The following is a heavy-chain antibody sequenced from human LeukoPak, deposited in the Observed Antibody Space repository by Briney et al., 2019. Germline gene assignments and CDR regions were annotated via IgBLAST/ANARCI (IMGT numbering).Heavy chain of an antibody. J-gene: IGHJ4*02. CDR1: GFTFSSYG. CDR3: AKVKTGIAPGAFDY. CDR2: IRYDGSNK. V-gene: IGHV3-30*02. Sequence: PGGSLRLSCAASGFTFSSYGMHWVRQAPGKGLEWVAFIRYDGSNKYYADSARGRFTISRDNSKNTLYLQMNSLRAEDTAVYYCAKVKTGIAPGAFDYWGQGTLVTVSS. D-gene: IGHD6-13*01.